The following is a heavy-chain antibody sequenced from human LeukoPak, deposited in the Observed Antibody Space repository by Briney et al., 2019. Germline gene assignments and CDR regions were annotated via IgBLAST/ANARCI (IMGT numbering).Heavy chain of an antibody. CDR3: ARNKYYYGSGNYGVPNWLDP. Sequence: KPSETLSLTCTVSAGSISSNSYYWGWIRQPPGKGLQWIGSIYYSGSTYYNPSLKSRVTISVDTSKNQFSLRLNSVTAADTAVYYCARNKYYYGSGNYGVPNWLDPWGQGTLVTVSS. CDR1: AGSISSNSYY. D-gene: IGHD3-10*01. V-gene: IGHV4-39*01. CDR2: IYYSGST. J-gene: IGHJ5*02.